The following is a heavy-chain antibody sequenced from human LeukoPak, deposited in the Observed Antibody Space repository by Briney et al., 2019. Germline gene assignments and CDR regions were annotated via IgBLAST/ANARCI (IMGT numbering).Heavy chain of an antibody. CDR2: IYYSGST. Sequence: SETLSLTCTVSGGSISSYYWSWIRQPPGKGLEWIGYIYYSGSTNYNPSLTSRVTISVDTSKNQFSLKLSSVTAADTAVYYCARDERFGANNWFDPWGQGTLVTVSS. CDR1: GGSISSYY. V-gene: IGHV4-59*12. D-gene: IGHD3-10*01. J-gene: IGHJ5*02. CDR3: ARDERFGANNWFDP.